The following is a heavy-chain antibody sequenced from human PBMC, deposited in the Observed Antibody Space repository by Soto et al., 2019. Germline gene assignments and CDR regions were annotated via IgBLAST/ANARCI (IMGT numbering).Heavy chain of an antibody. Sequence: QVQLVESGGGVVQPGRSLRLSCAASGFTFSSYGMHWVRQAPGKGLEWVAVIWYDGSNKYYADSVKGRFTISRDNSKNTLYLQMNSLRAEDTAVYYCARDMFGEGSDYWGQGTLVTVSS. CDR3: ARDMFGEGSDY. CDR2: IWYDGSNK. CDR1: GFTFSSYG. D-gene: IGHD2-21*01. J-gene: IGHJ4*02. V-gene: IGHV3-33*01.